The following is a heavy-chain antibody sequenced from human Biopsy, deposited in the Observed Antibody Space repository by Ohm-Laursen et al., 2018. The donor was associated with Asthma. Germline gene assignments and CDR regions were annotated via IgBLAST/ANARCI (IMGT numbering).Heavy chain of an antibody. CDR3: AESDYYGSGYYYGMDV. Sequence: SSVKVPCKASGDSFSNYAISWVRQAPGQGLEWMGGIIPIFGTANYAQKFQGRVTITADESTSTAYMELSSLRSEDTAVYYCAESDYYGSGYYYGMDVWGQGTTVTVSS. J-gene: IGHJ6*02. CDR2: IIPIFGTA. CDR1: GDSFSNYA. V-gene: IGHV1-69*01. D-gene: IGHD3-10*01.